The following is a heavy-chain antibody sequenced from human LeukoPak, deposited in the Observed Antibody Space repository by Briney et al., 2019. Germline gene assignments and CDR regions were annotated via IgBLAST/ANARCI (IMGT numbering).Heavy chain of an antibody. CDR2: ISYDGSSK. V-gene: IGHV3-30-3*01. J-gene: IGHJ4*02. D-gene: IGHD1-26*01. CDR3: ARGICTGGTYYGY. Sequence: GRSLRLSCAASGFTFSTYAMHGVRQPPAKGLEWVAVISYDGSSKTNGDSVKGRFTISRDNSKNTVYLQMNRLRVEDTALYYCARGICTGGTYYGYWGQGTLVTVSS. CDR1: GFTFSTYA.